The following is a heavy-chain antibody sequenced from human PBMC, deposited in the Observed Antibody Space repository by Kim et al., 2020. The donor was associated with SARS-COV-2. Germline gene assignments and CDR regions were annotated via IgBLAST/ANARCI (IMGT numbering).Heavy chain of an antibody. J-gene: IGHJ4*02. CDR3: TKGAPLSAGGDY. CDR2: VRRKRLGGTT. D-gene: IGHD6-13*01. Sequence: GGSLRLSCTASGFSFGDYEISWARQAPGRGLEWVGFVRRKRLGGTTEYAASVQGRFTISRDDLRTIAYLQMNSLKIEETAVYYCTKGAPLSAGGDYWGQGTLVTVSS. CDR1: GFSFGDYE. V-gene: IGHV3-49*04.